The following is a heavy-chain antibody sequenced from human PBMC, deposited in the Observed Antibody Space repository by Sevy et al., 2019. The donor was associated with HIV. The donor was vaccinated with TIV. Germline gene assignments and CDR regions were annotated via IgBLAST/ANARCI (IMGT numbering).Heavy chain of an antibody. CDR1: GGSISGYY. CDR3: AREADGYNYVAEF. J-gene: IGHJ4*02. CDR2: IYSTGRS. D-gene: IGHD5-12*01. V-gene: IGHV4-4*07. Sequence: SDTLSLICTVSGGSISGYYWSWIRQPAGKGLEWIGRIYSTGRSNYHPSLKRRVTMSVDTSKNKFSLRLSSVTAADTAVYFCAREADGYNYVAEFWGQGTLVTVSS.